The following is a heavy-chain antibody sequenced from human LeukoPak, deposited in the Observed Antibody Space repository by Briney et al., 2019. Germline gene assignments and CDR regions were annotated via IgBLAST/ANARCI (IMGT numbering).Heavy chain of an antibody. CDR3: SRDLMRFLEWVN. CDR2: ISSANSHI. J-gene: IGHJ4*02. Sequence: GESLRLSCVVSGFSLSNYAMNWVCQAPGKGPEWVSYISSANSHIYYADSVKGRFIISRDNAKNSLYLQMNSLRAEDTAVYYCSRDLMRFLEWVNWGQGTLVTVSS. CDR1: GFSLSNYA. V-gene: IGHV3-21*01. D-gene: IGHD3-3*01.